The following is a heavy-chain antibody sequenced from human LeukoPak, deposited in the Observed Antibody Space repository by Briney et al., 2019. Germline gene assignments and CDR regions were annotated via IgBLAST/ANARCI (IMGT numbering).Heavy chain of an antibody. Sequence: GGSLRLSCAASGFTFSSYGMHWVRQAPGKGLEWVAVISYDGSNKYYADSVKGRFTISRDNSKNTLYLQMNSLRAEDTAVYYYAKVGATRQSRDAFDIWGQGTMVTVSS. V-gene: IGHV3-30*18. CDR2: ISYDGSNK. CDR3: AKVGATRQSRDAFDI. J-gene: IGHJ3*02. D-gene: IGHD5-12*01. CDR1: GFTFSSYG.